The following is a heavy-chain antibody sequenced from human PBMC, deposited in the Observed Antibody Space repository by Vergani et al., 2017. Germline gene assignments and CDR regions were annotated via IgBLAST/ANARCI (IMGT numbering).Heavy chain of an antibody. CDR1: GGSISSSSYY. CDR3: ARLRGHYYDSSGYYPLGDFDY. V-gene: IGHV4-39*01. Sequence: QLQLQESGPGLVKPSETLSLTCTVSGGSISSSSYYWGWIRQPPGKGLEWIGSIYYSGSTYYNPSLKSRVTISVDTSKNQFSLKLSSVTAADTAVYYWARLRGHYYDSSGYYPLGDFDYWGQGTLVTVSS. D-gene: IGHD3-22*01. J-gene: IGHJ4*02. CDR2: IYYSGST.